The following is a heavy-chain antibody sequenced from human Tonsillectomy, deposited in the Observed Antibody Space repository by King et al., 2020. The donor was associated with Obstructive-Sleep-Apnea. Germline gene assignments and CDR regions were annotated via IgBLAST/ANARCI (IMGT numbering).Heavy chain of an antibody. CDR1: GGTFSRYA. Sequence: VQLVQSGAEVKKPGSSVKVSCKAAGGTFSRYALSWVRQAPGQGLEWMGGIIPIPLVNYAQKFQGRVTITADKSTSTAYMELSSLRSEDTAVYYCARTMYYYDSSGPPFFIRFDYWGQGTLVTVSS. J-gene: IGHJ4*02. CDR3: ARTMYYYDSSGPPFFIRFDY. D-gene: IGHD3-22*01. CDR2: IIPIPLV. V-gene: IGHV1-69*10.